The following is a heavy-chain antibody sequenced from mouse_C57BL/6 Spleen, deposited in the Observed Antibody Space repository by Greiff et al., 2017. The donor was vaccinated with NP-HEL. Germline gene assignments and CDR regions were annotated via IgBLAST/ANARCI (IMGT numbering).Heavy chain of an antibody. CDR1: GYAFSSSW. D-gene: IGHD2-5*01. Sequence: VQLQESGPELVKPGASVKISCKASGYAFSSSWMNWVKQRPGKGLEWIGRIYPGDGDTNYNGKFKGKATLTADKSSSTAYMQLSSLTSEDSAVYFCARGYYSNYVDAMDYWGQGTSVTVSS. V-gene: IGHV1-82*01. J-gene: IGHJ4*01. CDR2: IYPGDGDT. CDR3: ARGYYSNYVDAMDY.